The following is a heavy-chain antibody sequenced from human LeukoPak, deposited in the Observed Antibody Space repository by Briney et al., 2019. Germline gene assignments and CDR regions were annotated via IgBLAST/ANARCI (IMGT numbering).Heavy chain of an antibody. J-gene: IGHJ5*02. CDR3: AKDHAYDSSGNWFDP. CDR2: ISYDAQNK. CDR1: RFTFSDYV. Sequence: GGSLRLSCAASRFTFSDYVMHWVRQAPGKGLEWVAAISYDAQNKYFADSVKGRFTISRDSSKNTLYVQMNSLRAEDTAIYYCAKDHAYDSSGNWFDPWGQGTLVTVSS. V-gene: IGHV3-30*18. D-gene: IGHD3-22*01.